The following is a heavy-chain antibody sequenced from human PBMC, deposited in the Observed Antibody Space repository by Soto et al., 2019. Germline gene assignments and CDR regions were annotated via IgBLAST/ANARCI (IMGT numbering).Heavy chain of an antibody. Sequence: QVQLVQSGAEVKKPGSSVKVSCKAPGGTFSSYAISWVRQAPGQGLEWMGGIIPIFGTAKYAQKFQGRVTITADESTSSGYMELSSVRSEDTAVYYCARSPGGSSSLDIYYYYYYGMDVWGQGPTVTVSS. V-gene: IGHV1-69*01. CDR2: IIPIFGTA. D-gene: IGHD2-15*01. CDR3: ARSPGGSSSLDIYYYYYYGMDV. CDR1: GGTFSSYA. J-gene: IGHJ6*02.